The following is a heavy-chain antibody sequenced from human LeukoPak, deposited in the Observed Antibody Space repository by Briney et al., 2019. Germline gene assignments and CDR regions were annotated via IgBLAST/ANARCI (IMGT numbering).Heavy chain of an antibody. CDR1: GGSISSGGYY. Sequence: RSSETLSLTCTVSGGSISSGGYYWSWIRQHPGKGLEWIGYIYYSGSTYYNPSLKSRVTISVDTSKNQFSLKLSSVTAADTAVYYCARSFSVPAASYYFDYWGQGTLVTVSS. V-gene: IGHV4-31*03. CDR2: IYYSGST. CDR3: ARSFSVPAASYYFDY. J-gene: IGHJ4*02. D-gene: IGHD2-2*01.